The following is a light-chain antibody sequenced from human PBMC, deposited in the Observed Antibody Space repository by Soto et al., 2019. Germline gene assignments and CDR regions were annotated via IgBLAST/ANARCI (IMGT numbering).Light chain of an antibody. CDR3: QSFDAGVSGYV. CDR1: GLNIGAGYD. CDR2: GNK. V-gene: IGLV1-40*01. J-gene: IGLJ1*01. Sequence: QSVLTQPPSVSGALGQRFTLSCTGSGLNIGAGYDVPWYQQLPGTAPKVVIYGNKIRPPGVPDRCSGSKSGTSASLAITGHQAEDEAEYYCQSFDAGVSGYVFGPGTKVTVL.